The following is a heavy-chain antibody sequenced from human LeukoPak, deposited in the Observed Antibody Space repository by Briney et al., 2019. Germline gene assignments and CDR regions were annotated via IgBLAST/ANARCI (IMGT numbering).Heavy chain of an antibody. V-gene: IGHV3-30*02. CDR2: IRYDGSNK. J-gene: IGHJ6*03. CDR3: ALDYVDGLDYYYYMDV. CDR1: GFTFSSYG. D-gene: IGHD4-17*01. Sequence: GGSLRLSCAASGFTFSSYGMHWVREPPGTGLEWVAFIRYDGSNKYYADSVKGRFTISRDNSKNTLYPQMNSLRAEDTAVYYCALDYVDGLDYYYYMDVWGKGTTVTVSS.